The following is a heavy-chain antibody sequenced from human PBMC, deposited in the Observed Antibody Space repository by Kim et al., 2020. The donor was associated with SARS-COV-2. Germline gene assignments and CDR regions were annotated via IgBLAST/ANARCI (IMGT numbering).Heavy chain of an antibody. CDR3: ARGWVRAFDY. Sequence: SETLSLTCAVYGGSFSGYYWSWIRQPPGKGLEWIGEINHSGSTNYNPSLKSRVTISVDTSKNQFSLKLSSVTAADTAVYYCARGWVRAFDYWGQGTLVTVSS. D-gene: IGHD3-10*01. CDR2: INHSGST. CDR1: GGSFSGYY. V-gene: IGHV4-34*01. J-gene: IGHJ4*02.